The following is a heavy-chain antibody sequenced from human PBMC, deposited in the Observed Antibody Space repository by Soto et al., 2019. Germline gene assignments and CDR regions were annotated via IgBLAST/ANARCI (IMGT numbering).Heavy chain of an antibody. Sequence: QVQLVESGGGLVQPGGSLRLSCAASGFTFSDYYTNWIRQAPGKGLERVSYISSSGCTIYYADSVKGRFTISRDNAKNSLYLQMNSLRAEDTAVYYCARDLGGYYKANFQHWGQGTLVTVSS. CDR3: ARDLGGYYKANFQH. J-gene: IGHJ1*01. CDR2: ISSSGCTI. D-gene: IGHD3-22*01. V-gene: IGHV3-11*01. CDR1: GFTFSDYY.